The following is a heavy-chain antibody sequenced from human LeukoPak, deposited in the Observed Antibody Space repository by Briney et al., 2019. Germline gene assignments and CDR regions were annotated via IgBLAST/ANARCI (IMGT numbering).Heavy chain of an antibody. V-gene: IGHV4-34*01. D-gene: IGHD3-10*01. CDR2: INHSGST. CDR3: ARVDEGYGSGRRENYYYYYMDV. J-gene: IGHJ6*03. Sequence: SETLSLTCAVYGGSFSGYYWSWIRQPPGKGLEWIGEINHSGSTNYNPSLKSRVTISVDTSKNQFSLKLSSVTAADTAVYYCARVDEGYGSGRRENYYYYYMDVWGKGTTVTISS. CDR1: GGSFSGYY.